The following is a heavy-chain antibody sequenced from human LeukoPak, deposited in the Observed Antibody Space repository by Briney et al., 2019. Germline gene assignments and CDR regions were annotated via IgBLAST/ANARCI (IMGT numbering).Heavy chain of an antibody. Sequence: NPSETLSLTCTVSGGSISSYYWSWIRQHPGQGLEWIGYIHYSGITYVNPSLKSRVNMSVDTSKNQLSLRLSSVTAADTAVYCCARDGRRVEDPQLRGNWFDPWGQGTLVTVSS. J-gene: IGHJ5*02. CDR3: ARDGRRVEDPQLRGNWFDP. D-gene: IGHD5-24*01. CDR1: GGSISSYY. CDR2: IHYSGIT. V-gene: IGHV4-59*12.